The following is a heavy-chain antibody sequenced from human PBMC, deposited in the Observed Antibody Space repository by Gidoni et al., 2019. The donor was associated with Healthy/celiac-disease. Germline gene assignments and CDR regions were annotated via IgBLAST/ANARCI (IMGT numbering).Heavy chain of an antibody. D-gene: IGHD3-22*01. CDR3: ARVDGTYYYDSSPAFDI. J-gene: IGHJ3*02. CDR2: IYYSGST. Sequence: VQLQVSGPGLEKPSPTLSLTCTFSGPSISSGGYYWSWLRQHPGKGLEWIGYIYYSGSTYYNPSLKSRVTISVDTSKNQFSLKLSSVTAADTAVYYCARVDGTYYYDSSPAFDIWGQGTMVTVSS. V-gene: IGHV4-31*03. CDR1: GPSISSGGYY.